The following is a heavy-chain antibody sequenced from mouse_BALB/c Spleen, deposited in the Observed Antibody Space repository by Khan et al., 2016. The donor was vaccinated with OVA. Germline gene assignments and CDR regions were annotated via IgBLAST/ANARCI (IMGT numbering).Heavy chain of an antibody. Sequence: QVQLQQSGAELVRPGVSVKISCKGSGYTFTDYAMHWVKQSHAKSLEWIGVISTYYGDVDYSQKFKGKATMTVDRSSSTAYMELARLTSEDSAIYYCGRSGDFAYWGQGTTVTVSA. CDR2: ISTYYGDV. V-gene: IGHV1S137*01. J-gene: IGHJ3*01. CDR1: GYTFTDYA. CDR3: GRSGDFAY. D-gene: IGHD1-3*01.